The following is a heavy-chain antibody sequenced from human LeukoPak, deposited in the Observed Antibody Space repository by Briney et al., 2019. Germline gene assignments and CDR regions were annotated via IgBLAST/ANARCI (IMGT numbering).Heavy chain of an antibody. CDR1: GGSISSYY. CDR3: ARFYSTNWGWVDY. V-gene: IGHV4-59*08. Sequence: SETLSLTCTVSGGSISSYYWSWIRQPPGKGLEWIGYIYHSGSTNYNPSLKSRVTISIDTYKKQFSLKLSSVTAADTAVYYCARFYSTNWGWVDYWGQGTLVTVS. CDR2: IYHSGST. J-gene: IGHJ4*02. D-gene: IGHD2-2*01.